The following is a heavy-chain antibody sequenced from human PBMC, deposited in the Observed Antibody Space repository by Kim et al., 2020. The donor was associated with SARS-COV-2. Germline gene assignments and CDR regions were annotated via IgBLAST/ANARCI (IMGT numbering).Heavy chain of an antibody. D-gene: IGHD6-13*01. J-gene: IGHJ4*02. CDR3: ANGRGKQQLGDY. Sequence: GGSLRLSCTASGFSFSGYGMNWVRQAPGKGLEWVAGISYDGTYEYYIDSVKGRFTISRDNSKNTLFLQMNSLRAEDTAVYYCANGRGKQQLGDYWGQGTLVTFFS. V-gene: IGHV3-30*18. CDR1: GFSFSGYG. CDR2: ISYDGTYE.